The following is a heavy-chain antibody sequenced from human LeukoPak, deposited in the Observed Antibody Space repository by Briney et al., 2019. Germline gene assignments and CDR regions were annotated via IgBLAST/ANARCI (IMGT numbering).Heavy chain of an antibody. CDR1: SDSINSGVSY. CDR3: ARHLYDKTGRPLDS. V-gene: IGHV4-39*01. J-gene: IGHJ4*02. CDR2: TYYSGSAGST. D-gene: IGHD3-9*01. Sequence: SETLSLTCSVSSDSINSGVSYWAWIRQPPGKGLEWIGTTYYSGSAGSTYYNPSLKSRVTISVDTSKNQFSLNLSSVTAADTAIYYCARHLYDKTGRPLDSWGQGTLVTVSS.